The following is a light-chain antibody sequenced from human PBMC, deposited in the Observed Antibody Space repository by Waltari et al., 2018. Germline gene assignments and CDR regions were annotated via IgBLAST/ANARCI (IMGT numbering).Light chain of an antibody. CDR3: SSYTSTNTYV. CDR2: DVS. CDR1: SRDVGGYNF. V-gene: IGLV2-14*03. Sequence: QSALTQPASVSGSPGQSITISCTGTSRDVGGYNFVSWYQQHPGKAPNLLINDVSKRPSGVSNRFSGSKSGNTASLTISGLQAEDEADYYCSSYTSTNTYVFGTGTEVTVL. J-gene: IGLJ1*01.